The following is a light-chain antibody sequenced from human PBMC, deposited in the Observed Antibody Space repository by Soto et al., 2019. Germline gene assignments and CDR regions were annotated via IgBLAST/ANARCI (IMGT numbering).Light chain of an antibody. CDR2: SAS. V-gene: IGKV1-27*01. J-gene: IGKJ4*01. Sequence: DIQMTQSPSSPSASVGDRVPLPCRASQGISNYLAWFQQKPGKVPKLLIYSASTLQSGVPARFSGSGSGTDFALSITSLQPEDFATYYCQQLNTYPVTFGGGTKVDIK. CDR1: QGISNY. CDR3: QQLNTYPVT.